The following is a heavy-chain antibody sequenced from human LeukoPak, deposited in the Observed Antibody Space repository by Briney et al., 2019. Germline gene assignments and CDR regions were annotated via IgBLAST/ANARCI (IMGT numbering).Heavy chain of an antibody. CDR3: ARGVYKYAYYYYMDV. V-gene: IGHV4-61*01. Sequence: SQTLSLTCTVSGGSISSSSYYWNLIRQPPGKGLEWIGYIYYSGSTNYNPSLKSRVTISVDTSKNQFSLKLSSVTAADTAVYYCARGVYKYAYYYYMDVWGKGTTVTVSS. CDR2: IYYSGST. D-gene: IGHD5/OR15-5a*01. CDR1: GGSISSSSYY. J-gene: IGHJ6*03.